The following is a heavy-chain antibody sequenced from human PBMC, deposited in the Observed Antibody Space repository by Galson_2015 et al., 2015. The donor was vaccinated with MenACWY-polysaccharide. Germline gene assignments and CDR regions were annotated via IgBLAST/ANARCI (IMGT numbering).Heavy chain of an antibody. V-gene: IGHV3-30*01. Sequence: VTGRFTISGDHSTNTLYLQMNSLRAEDTAVYYCARGGSTYYYGSGTYYKFDSWGQGTLVTVSS. D-gene: IGHD3-10*01. J-gene: IGHJ4*02. CDR3: ARGGSTYYYGSGTYYKFDS.